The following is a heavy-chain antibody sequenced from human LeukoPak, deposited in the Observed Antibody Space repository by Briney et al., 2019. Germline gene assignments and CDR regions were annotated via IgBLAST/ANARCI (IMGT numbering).Heavy chain of an antibody. J-gene: IGHJ4*02. Sequence: GGSLRLSCAASGFTFSDYNMRWVRQAPGKGLEWVSSISRSGSTKYYADSVKGRFTISRDNAKNSLFLQMNSLRAEDTAVYYCARGHWGLDSWGQGTLVSVSS. CDR1: GFTFSDYN. CDR3: ARGHWGLDS. V-gene: IGHV3-11*01. CDR2: ISRSGSTK. D-gene: IGHD7-27*01.